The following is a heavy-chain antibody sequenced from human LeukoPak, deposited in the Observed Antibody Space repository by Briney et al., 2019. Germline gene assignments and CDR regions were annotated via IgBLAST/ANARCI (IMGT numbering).Heavy chain of an antibody. CDR1: GFTFTSHW. CDR2: IYPGDSDT. V-gene: IGHV5-51*01. Sequence: GESLKISCKGSGFTFTSHWIGWVRQMPGKGLEWVGIIYPGDSDTRYSPSFQGQVTISADRSISTAYLQWSSLTASDSATYYCARLDTRACWDSSYFYMDVWGKGTTVTVSS. J-gene: IGHJ6*03. D-gene: IGHD1-26*01. CDR3: ARLDTRACWDSSYFYMDV.